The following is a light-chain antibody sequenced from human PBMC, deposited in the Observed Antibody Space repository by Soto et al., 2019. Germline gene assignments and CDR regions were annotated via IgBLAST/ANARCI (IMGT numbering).Light chain of an antibody. J-gene: IGKJ1*01. CDR2: DAS. CDR1: QSVSSSY. Sequence: EVVLTQSPGTLSLSPGERATLSCRASQSVSSSYLLWYQQKPGQAPRLLIYDASSRATGIPDRFSGTGSGTDFTLTISRLEAEDFAVYYCQQYDGSRWTFGQGTKVEIK. V-gene: IGKV3-20*01. CDR3: QQYDGSRWT.